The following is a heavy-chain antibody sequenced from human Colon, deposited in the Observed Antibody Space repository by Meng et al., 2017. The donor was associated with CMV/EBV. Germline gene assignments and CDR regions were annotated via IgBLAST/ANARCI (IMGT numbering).Heavy chain of an antibody. Sequence: SETLSLTCTVSGDSVRTDNNYWGWIRQPPGKGLEWIGNIYSSGTTYYNPSLRSRVTISVDTSKNQFPLWLNSVTAADTAMYYCTRRRGGTSLRDSWGQGALVTVSS. J-gene: IGHJ4*02. V-gene: IGHV4-39*01. D-gene: IGHD2-2*01. CDR1: GDSVRTDNNY. CDR3: TRRRGGTSLRDS. CDR2: IYSSGTT.